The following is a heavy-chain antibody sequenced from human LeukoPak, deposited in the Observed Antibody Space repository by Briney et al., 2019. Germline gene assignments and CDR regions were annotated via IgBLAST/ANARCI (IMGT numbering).Heavy chain of an antibody. CDR2: IHYSGST. CDR3: ARGQVAYDY. V-gene: IGHV4-59*01. J-gene: IGHJ4*02. CDR1: GGSISSYY. D-gene: IGHD2-21*01. Sequence: SETRSLTCTVSGGSISSYYWSWIRQPPGKGLEWIGNIHYSGSTNYNPSLKSRVTISVGTSKNQSSLKLSSVTAADTAVYYCARGQVAYDYWGQGTLVTVSS.